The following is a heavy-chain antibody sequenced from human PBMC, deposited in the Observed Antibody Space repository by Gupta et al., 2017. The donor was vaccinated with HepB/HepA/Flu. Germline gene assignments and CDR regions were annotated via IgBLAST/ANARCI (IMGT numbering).Heavy chain of an antibody. J-gene: IGHJ3*02. Sequence: QVQLVESGGGVVQPGRSLRLSCAASGFTSRSYGMHWVRQAPGKGLGWVAVISYDGSNKYYADSVKGRFTISRDNSKNTLYLQMNSLRAEDTAVYYCAKAFLSVVVAASAFDIWGQGTMVTVSS. D-gene: IGHD2-15*01. CDR2: ISYDGSNK. CDR1: GFTSRSYG. CDR3: AKAFLSVVVAASAFDI. V-gene: IGHV3-30*18.